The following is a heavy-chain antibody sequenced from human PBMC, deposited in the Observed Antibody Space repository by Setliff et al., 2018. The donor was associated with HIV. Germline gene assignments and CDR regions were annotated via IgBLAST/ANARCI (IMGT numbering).Heavy chain of an antibody. CDR1: GFTFSDAW. CDR3: IWSGSSGLYYFDH. V-gene: IGHV3-15*01. J-gene: IGHJ4*02. D-gene: IGHD3-22*01. Sequence: SLRLSCAGSGFTFSDAWITWVRQAPGKGLEWLGRIKSKIDGETTDYAAPVKGRFTISRDDSKNTVYLHMNSLKTEDTAVYYCIWSGSSGLYYFDHWGQGTLVTVSS. CDR2: IKSKIDGETT.